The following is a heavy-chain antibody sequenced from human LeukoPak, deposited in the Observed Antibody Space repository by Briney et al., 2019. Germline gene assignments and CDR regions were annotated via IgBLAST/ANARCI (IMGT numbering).Heavy chain of an antibody. J-gene: IGHJ6*03. V-gene: IGHV1-69*05. Sequence: ASVKVSCKASGGTFSSYAISWVRQAPGQGLDWMGGIIPIFGTANYAQKFQGRVTFTTDESTSTAYMELSSLRSEDTAVYYCARGVAESYYYYYYMDVWGKGTTVTFSS. CDR3: ARGVAESYYYYYYMDV. CDR2: IIPIFGTA. D-gene: IGHD6-13*01. CDR1: GGTFSSYA.